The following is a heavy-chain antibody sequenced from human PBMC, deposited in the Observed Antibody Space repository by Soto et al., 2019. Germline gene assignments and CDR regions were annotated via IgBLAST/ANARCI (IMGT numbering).Heavy chain of an antibody. D-gene: IGHD2-15*01. CDR3: AKASGSGPSHYSLKADYYYFGMDL. J-gene: IGHJ6*01. CDR2: IYHSGNT. Sequence: SETLSLTCAVSGVSISSDNLWSWVRQPPGKGLEWIGEIYHSGNTHYNPSLKSRVTISVDKSKHQFSLKLNSVTAEDTALYYCAKASGSGPSHYSLKADYYYFGMDLWGQGNTGTVSS. V-gene: IGHV4-4*02. CDR1: GVSISSDNL.